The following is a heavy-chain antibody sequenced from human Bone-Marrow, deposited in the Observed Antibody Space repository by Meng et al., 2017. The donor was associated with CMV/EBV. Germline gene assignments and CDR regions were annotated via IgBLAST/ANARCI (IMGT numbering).Heavy chain of an antibody. CDR2: ISYDGSNK. CDR1: GFTFSSYA. D-gene: IGHD2-15*01. CDR3: ARASCSGGSCYSLIDY. V-gene: IGHV3-30-3*01. J-gene: IGHJ4*02. Sequence: GKSLKISCAASGFTFSSYAMHWVRQAPGKGLEWVAVISYDGSNKYYADSVKGRFTISRDNSKNTLYLQMNSLRAEDTSVYYCARASCSGGSCYSLIDYWGQGTLVTVSS.